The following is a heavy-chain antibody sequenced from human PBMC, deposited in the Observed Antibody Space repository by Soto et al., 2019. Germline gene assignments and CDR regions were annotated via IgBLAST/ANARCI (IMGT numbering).Heavy chain of an antibody. J-gene: IGHJ4*02. CDR3: ARATGLGADY. D-gene: IGHD3-9*01. CDR1: GVSISSYY. CDR2: MYYSGSG. Sequence: PSDTLSLTCSVSGVSISSYYWSWIRQPPGKGLEWIGYMYYSGSGNYNPSLKRRVTISLDTSKNQFSLKLSSVTAADPAVYYCARATGLGADYGGQGTLVTVSS. V-gene: IGHV4-59*01.